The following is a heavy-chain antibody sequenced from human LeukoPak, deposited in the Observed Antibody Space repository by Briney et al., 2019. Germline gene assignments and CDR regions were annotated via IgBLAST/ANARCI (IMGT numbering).Heavy chain of an antibody. V-gene: IGHV1-8*01. Sequence: ASVKVSCKASGGTFSSYVISWVRQAPGQGLEWMGWMNPNSGNTGYAQKFQGRVTMTRNTSISTAYMELSSLRPEDTAVYYCARDIEWQGFDPWGQGTLVTVSS. J-gene: IGHJ5*02. CDR1: GGTFSSYV. CDR3: ARDIEWQGFDP. CDR2: MNPNSGNT. D-gene: IGHD2-8*01.